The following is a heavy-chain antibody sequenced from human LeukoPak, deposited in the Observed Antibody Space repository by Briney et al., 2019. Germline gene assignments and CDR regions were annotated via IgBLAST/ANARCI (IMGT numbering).Heavy chain of an antibody. Sequence: SETLSLTCAVYGGSFSGYYWSWIRQPPGKGLEWIGEINHSGSTNYNPSLKSRVTISVDTSENQFSLKLSSVTAADTAVYYCARVVGYCSSTSCYFDYYYYYMDVWGKGTTVTVSS. D-gene: IGHD2-2*01. CDR1: GGSFSGYY. CDR2: INHSGST. J-gene: IGHJ6*03. CDR3: ARVVGYCSSTSCYFDYYYYYMDV. V-gene: IGHV4-34*01.